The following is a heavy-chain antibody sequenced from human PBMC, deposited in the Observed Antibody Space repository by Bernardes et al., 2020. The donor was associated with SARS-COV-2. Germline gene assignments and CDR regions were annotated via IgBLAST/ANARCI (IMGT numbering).Heavy chain of an antibody. CDR2: FDPEDGET. Sequence: ASVKVSCKVSGYTLTELSMHWVRQAPGKGLEWMGGFDPEDGETIYAQKFQGRVTMTEDTSTDTAYMELSSLRSEDTAVYYCATVVGPREYLGYCSGGSCYSFDYWGQGTLVTVSS. J-gene: IGHJ4*02. CDR3: ATVVGPREYLGYCSGGSCYSFDY. D-gene: IGHD2-15*01. CDR1: GYTLTELS. V-gene: IGHV1-24*01.